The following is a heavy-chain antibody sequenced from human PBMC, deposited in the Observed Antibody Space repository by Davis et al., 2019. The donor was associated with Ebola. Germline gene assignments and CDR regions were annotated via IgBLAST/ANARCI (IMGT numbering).Heavy chain of an antibody. D-gene: IGHD2-15*01. CDR1: GYSFTGNY. Sequence: AASVKVSCKASGYSFTGNYIYWVRQAPGQGLEWMGWINPNSGGTNYAQKFQGRVTMTRDTSISTAYMELNRLTSDDTAVYYCARDGGSCRGGSCQGYFDYWGQGTLVTVSS. CDR2: INPNSGGT. J-gene: IGHJ4*02. V-gene: IGHV1-2*02. CDR3: ARDGGSCRGGSCQGYFDY.